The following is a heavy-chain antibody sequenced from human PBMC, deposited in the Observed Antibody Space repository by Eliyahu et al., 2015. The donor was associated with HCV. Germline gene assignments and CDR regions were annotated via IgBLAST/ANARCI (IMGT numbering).Heavy chain of an antibody. D-gene: IGHD3-10*01. CDR2: ISWDGGST. V-gene: IGHV3-43*01. CDR1: GFTXXXYT. Sequence: EVQLVESGGVVVQPGGSLRLSCAASGFTXXXYTXXXVRQAPGKGLEWVSLISWDGGSTYYADSVKGRFTISRDNSKNSLYLQMNSLRTEDTALYYCAKDITMVRGVIITTNYYGMDVWGQGTTVTVSS. CDR3: AKDITMVRGVIITTNYYGMDV. J-gene: IGHJ6*02.